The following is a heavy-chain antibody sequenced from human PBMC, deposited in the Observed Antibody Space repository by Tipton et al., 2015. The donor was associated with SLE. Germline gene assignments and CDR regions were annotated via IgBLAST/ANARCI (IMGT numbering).Heavy chain of an antibody. CDR2: FYYGGNT. J-gene: IGHJ6*03. D-gene: IGHD6-6*01. Sequence: GLVKPSETLSLTCTVSGASITTSEYFWGWIRQPPGKGLEWIGIFYYGGNTYYNPSLKSPVSISAGTSKNQFSLKLNSVTAADTAVYYCARGPRKLVPGSYYYYMDVWGKGTTVTVSS. CDR3: ARGPRKLVPGSYYYYMDV. CDR1: GASITTSEYF. V-gene: IGHV4-39*07.